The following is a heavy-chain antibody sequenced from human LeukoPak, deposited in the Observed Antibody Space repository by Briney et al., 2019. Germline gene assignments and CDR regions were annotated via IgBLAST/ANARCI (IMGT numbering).Heavy chain of an antibody. Sequence: SETLSLACTVSGAAISNYYWSWIRQPPGKGLEWIGYMYYSGSTSSNPSLKSRVTISVDTSKNQFSLKLSSVTAADTAVYYCAREGSSSSGAYFDYWGQGTLVTVSS. V-gene: IGHV4-59*01. CDR1: GAAISNYY. D-gene: IGHD6-13*01. J-gene: IGHJ4*02. CDR3: AREGSSSSGAYFDY. CDR2: MYYSGST.